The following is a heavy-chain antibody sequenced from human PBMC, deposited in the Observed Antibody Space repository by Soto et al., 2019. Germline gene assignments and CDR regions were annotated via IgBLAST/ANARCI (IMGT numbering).Heavy chain of an antibody. V-gene: IGHV4-59*08. D-gene: IGHD2-15*01. Sequence: SETLSLTCTVSGGSISSDYWSWIRQPPGKGLERIGYIYNSGSTNYNPSLKSRVTISVDTSKNQFSLKLSSVTAADTAVYYCARHHFYCTGGSCYLQAYHYYGLDVWGQGTTVTVSS. CDR3: ARHHFYCTGGSCYLQAYHYYGLDV. CDR2: IYNSGST. J-gene: IGHJ6*02. CDR1: GGSISSDY.